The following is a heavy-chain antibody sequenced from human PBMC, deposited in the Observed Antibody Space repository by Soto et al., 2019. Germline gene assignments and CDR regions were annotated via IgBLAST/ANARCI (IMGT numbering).Heavy chain of an antibody. CDR1: GFTFSSYG. D-gene: IGHD6-13*01. V-gene: IGHV3-33*01. CDR2: IWYDGSNK. Sequence: QVQLVESGGGVVQPGRSLRLSCAASGFTFSSYGMHWVRQAPGKGLEWVAVIWYDGSNKYYADSVKGRFTISRDNSKNTLYLQMNSLRAEDTAVYYCARAPEGVDSSSWYGYYYYYYGMDVWGQGTTVTVSS. J-gene: IGHJ6*02. CDR3: ARAPEGVDSSSWYGYYYYYYGMDV.